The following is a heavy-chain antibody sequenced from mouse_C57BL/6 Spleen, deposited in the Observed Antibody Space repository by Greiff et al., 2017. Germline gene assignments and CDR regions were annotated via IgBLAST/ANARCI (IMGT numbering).Heavy chain of an antibody. Sequence: VKLQESGADLVKPGASVKLSCTASGYTFTGYWMPWVNQRPGQGLEWIGYINPSSGYTKYNQKFKDKATLTADKSSSTAYMQLSSLTYEDSAVYYWAREGDGSSYDYYDLDYWGQGTSVTVSS. CDR1: GYTFTGYW. J-gene: IGHJ4*01. CDR3: AREGDGSSYDYYDLDY. D-gene: IGHD1-1*01. V-gene: IGHV1-7*01. CDR2: INPSSGYT.